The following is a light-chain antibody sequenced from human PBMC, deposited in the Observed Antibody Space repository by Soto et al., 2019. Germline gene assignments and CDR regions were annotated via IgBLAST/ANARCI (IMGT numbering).Light chain of an antibody. CDR2: GAS. V-gene: IGKV3-15*01. CDR1: QSVSSN. Sequence: EIVMMQSPATLSVSPGERATLSCRASQSVSSNLAWYQQKTGQAPRLLIYGASTRATGIPARFSGSGSGTEFTLNISSLQSEDFAVYYCQQYNNWTLTFGGGTKVDIK. CDR3: QQYNNWTLT. J-gene: IGKJ4*01.